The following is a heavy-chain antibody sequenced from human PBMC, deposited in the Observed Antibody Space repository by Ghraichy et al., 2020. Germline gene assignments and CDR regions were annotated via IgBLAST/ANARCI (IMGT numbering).Heavy chain of an antibody. D-gene: IGHD1-26*01. Sequence: GGSLRLSCAASGFTFSSYSMNWVRQAPGKGLEWVSYISYSSSTIYYADSVKGRFTISRDNAKNSLYLQMNSLRDEDTAVYYCARVHSGSYLGLDYWGQGTLVTVSS. CDR1: GFTFSSYS. CDR3: ARVHSGSYLGLDY. J-gene: IGHJ4*02. CDR2: ISYSSSTI. V-gene: IGHV3-48*02.